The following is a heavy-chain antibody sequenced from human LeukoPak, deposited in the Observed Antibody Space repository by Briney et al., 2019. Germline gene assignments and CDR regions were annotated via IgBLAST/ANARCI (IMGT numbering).Heavy chain of an antibody. Sequence: SETLSLTCTVSGVSLSSDYWSWIRQPPGKGLEWVGSIYYSGSTNYNPSLKSRVTISVDTSKNQFSLKLSSVTAADTAVYYCARQKDSGTYPFDYWGQGTLVTVSS. CDR1: GVSLSSDY. V-gene: IGHV4-59*08. CDR3: ARQKDSGTYPFDY. CDR2: IYYSGST. D-gene: IGHD1-26*01. J-gene: IGHJ4*02.